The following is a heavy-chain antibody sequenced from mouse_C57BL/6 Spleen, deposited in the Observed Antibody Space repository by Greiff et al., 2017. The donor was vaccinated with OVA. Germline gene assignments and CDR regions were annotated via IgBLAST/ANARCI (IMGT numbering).Heavy chain of an antibody. Sequence: EVKLVESGGDLVKPGGSLKLSCAASGFTFSSYGMSWVRQTPDKRLEWVATISSGGSYTYYPDSVKGRFTISRDNAKNTLYLQMSSLKSEDTAMYYCARHDSTGLYYAMDYWGQGTSVTVSS. V-gene: IGHV5-6*01. CDR2: ISSGGSYT. J-gene: IGHJ4*01. D-gene: IGHD2-4*01. CDR1: GFTFSSYG. CDR3: ARHDSTGLYYAMDY.